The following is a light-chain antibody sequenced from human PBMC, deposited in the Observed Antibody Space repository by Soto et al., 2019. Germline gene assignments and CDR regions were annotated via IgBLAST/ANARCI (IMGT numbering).Light chain of an antibody. J-gene: IGLJ3*02. CDR2: EVS. Sequence: QSALTQPASVSGSPGQSITISCTGSSGDVGHYNYVSWYQQHPGKAPKLMIYEVSNRPSGVSNRFSGSKSGNTASLIISGLQAEDEADYYCTSYTTSRIWVFGEGTKLTVL. CDR3: TSYTTSRIWV. CDR1: SGDVGHYNY. V-gene: IGLV2-14*01.